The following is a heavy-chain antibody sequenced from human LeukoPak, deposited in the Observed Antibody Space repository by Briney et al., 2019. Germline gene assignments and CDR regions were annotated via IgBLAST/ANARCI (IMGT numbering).Heavy chain of an antibody. CDR3: ARVLPQHRVTANY. D-gene: IGHD6-13*01. V-gene: IGHV3-74*01. Sequence: GGSLRLSCAVSGLTLSRYWMHWVRQAPGKGLVWVSRINSDGSSTNYDDSVKGRFTISRDNAKNTLYLQMNGLRAEDTAVYYCARVLPQHRVTANYWGQGTLATVSS. J-gene: IGHJ4*02. CDR2: INSDGSST. CDR1: GLTLSRYW.